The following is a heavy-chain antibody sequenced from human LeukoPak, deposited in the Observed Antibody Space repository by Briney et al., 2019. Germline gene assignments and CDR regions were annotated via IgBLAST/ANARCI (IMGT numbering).Heavy chain of an antibody. D-gene: IGHD3-3*01. J-gene: IGHJ4*02. CDR3: ARTVVLRFLEWLPFDY. CDR2: VYYSGST. CDR1: GGSISSNSYY. V-gene: IGHV4-39*07. Sequence: PSETLSLTCTVSGGSISSNSYYWGWIRQPPGKGLEWIGSVYYSGSTYYNPSLKSRVTISVDTSKNQFSLKLSSVTAADTAVYYCARTVVLRFLEWLPFDYWGQGTLVTVSS.